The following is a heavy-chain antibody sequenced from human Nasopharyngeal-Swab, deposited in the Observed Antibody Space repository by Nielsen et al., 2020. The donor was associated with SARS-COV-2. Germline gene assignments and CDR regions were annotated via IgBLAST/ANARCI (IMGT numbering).Heavy chain of an antibody. CDR2: ISGSGPTT. CDR3: AKDPPWYSSTWSPFDF. J-gene: IGHJ4*02. Sequence: VRQAPGKGQKWVSAISGSGPTTYYADSVKGRFTISRDNSKNTVYLQMNNLGVEDTAVYYCAKDPPWYSSTWSPFDFWGQGTLVTVSS. D-gene: IGHD6-13*01. V-gene: IGHV3-23*01.